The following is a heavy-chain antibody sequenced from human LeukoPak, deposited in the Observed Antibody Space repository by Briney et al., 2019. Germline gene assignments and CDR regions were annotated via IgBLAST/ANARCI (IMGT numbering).Heavy chain of an antibody. Sequence: ASVTLSCKASGYTFTSYGISWVRQAPGQGLEWMGWISAYNGNTNYAQKLQGRVTMTTDTSTSTAYMELRSLRSDDTAVYYCARDNDYGGKRGDNWFDPWGEGTLATVSS. J-gene: IGHJ5*02. CDR3: ARDNDYGGKRGDNWFDP. CDR1: GYTFTSYG. D-gene: IGHD4-23*01. V-gene: IGHV1-18*01. CDR2: ISAYNGNT.